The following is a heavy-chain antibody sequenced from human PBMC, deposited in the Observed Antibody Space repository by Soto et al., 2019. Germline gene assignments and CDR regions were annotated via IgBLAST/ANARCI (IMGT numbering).Heavy chain of an antibody. Sequence: SESLALTCTVSGGSIRSYYWSWIRQPPGKGLEWIGYIYYSGSTDYNPSLKSRVTISVDTSKNQFSLKLRSVTAADTAVYYCARDSYNFDDWGQGILVTVS. J-gene: IGHJ4*02. D-gene: IGHD5-18*01. V-gene: IGHV4-59*01. CDR3: ARDSYNFDD. CDR1: GGSIRSYY. CDR2: IYYSGST.